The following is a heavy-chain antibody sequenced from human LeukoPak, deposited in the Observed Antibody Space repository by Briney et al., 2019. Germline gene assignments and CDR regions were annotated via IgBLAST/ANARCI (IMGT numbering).Heavy chain of an antibody. CDR2: IYYSGST. CDR1: GGSISSYY. V-gene: IGHV4-59*01. J-gene: IGHJ3*02. CDR3: ARDPLPRFEFGVVIIEGDAFDI. D-gene: IGHD3-3*01. Sequence: SETLSLTCTVSGGSISSYYWSWIRQPPGKGLEWIGYIYYSGSTNYNPSLKSRVTISVDTSKNQFSLKLSSVTAADTAVYYCARDPLPRFEFGVVIIEGDAFDIWGQGTMVTVSS.